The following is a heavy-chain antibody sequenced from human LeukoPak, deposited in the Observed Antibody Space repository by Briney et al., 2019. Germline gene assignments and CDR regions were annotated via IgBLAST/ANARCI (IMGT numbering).Heavy chain of an antibody. CDR2: MNPNSGNT. V-gene: IGHV1-8*01. CDR3: ARAYGDYGNWFDP. Sequence: GASVKVSCKASGYTFTSYDINWVRQATGQGLEWMGWMNPNSGNTGYAQKFQGRVTMTRNTSTSTAYMELSSLRSEDTAVYYCARAYGDYGNWFDPWGQGTLVTVSS. CDR1: GYTFTSYD. J-gene: IGHJ5*02. D-gene: IGHD4-17*01.